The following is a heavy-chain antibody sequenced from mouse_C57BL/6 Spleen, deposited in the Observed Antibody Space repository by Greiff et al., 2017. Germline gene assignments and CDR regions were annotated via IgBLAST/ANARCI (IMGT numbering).Heavy chain of an antibody. CDR1: GYTFTDYN. D-gene: IGHD2-3*01. V-gene: IGHV1-22*01. Sequence: EVQLQQSGPELVKPGASVKMSCKASGYTFTDYNMHWVKQRHGKRLEWLGYINPNKGGTSDNEKFKGKATLTVNTSSSTAYMELRSLTSEDSAVYYCARGRGYSYVDDWGQGTTLTVSS. CDR2: INPNKGGT. J-gene: IGHJ2*01. CDR3: ARGRGYSYVDD.